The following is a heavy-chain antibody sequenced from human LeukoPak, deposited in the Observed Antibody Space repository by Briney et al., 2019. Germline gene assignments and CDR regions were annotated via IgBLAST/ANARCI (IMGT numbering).Heavy chain of an antibody. D-gene: IGHD3-10*01. J-gene: IGHJ6*03. CDR3: AKGAYYGSGRDSYYYYIDV. V-gene: IGHV3-21*01. Sequence: NPGGSLRLSCAASGFTFSSYSMNWVRQAPGKGLEWVSSISSSSSYIYYADSVKGRFTISRDNSKNTLYLQMNSLRAEDTAVYYCAKGAYYGSGRDSYYYYIDVWGRGTTVTISS. CDR2: ISSSSSYI. CDR1: GFTFSSYS.